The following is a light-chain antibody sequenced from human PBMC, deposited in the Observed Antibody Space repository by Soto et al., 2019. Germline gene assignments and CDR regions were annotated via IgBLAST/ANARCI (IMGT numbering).Light chain of an antibody. Sequence: QAVVTQEPSLTVSPGGTVTLTCASSTGAVTSGYYPNWFQQKPGQAPTALIYSTSNKHSGTPPRFSGSLRGGKAALTLSGVPPEDAAEYYCLFSYGGAPVFGGGTKLTVL. J-gene: IGLJ3*02. CDR1: TGAVTSGYY. V-gene: IGLV7-43*01. CDR2: STS. CDR3: LFSYGGAPV.